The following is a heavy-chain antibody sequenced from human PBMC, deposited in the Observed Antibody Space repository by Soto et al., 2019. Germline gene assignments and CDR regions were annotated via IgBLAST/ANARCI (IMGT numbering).Heavy chain of an antibody. Sequence: QVQLVESGGGVVQSGRSLRLSCAASGFIFSNYAMHWVRQAPGKGLEWVAIISSDGINTYYAGSVRGRFTISRDNSENTLYLQMNSLRPEDTAVYYCARDGSPAVRNPRTYFDYWGQGTLVTVSS. CDR2: ISSDGINT. CDR3: ARDGSPAVRNPRTYFDY. CDR1: GFIFSNYA. D-gene: IGHD2-2*01. J-gene: IGHJ4*02. V-gene: IGHV3-30-3*01.